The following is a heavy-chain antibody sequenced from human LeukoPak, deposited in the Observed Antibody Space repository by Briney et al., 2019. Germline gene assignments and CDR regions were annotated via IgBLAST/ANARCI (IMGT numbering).Heavy chain of an antibody. CDR2: VYYSGST. CDR3: ARNGIAANWFDP. Sequence: KASETLSLTCTVSGGSISYYYWTWIRQPPGKGLEWIGYVYYSGSTNYNPSLKSRVTISVDTSKNQFSLNLSSVTAADTAVYYCARNGIAANWFDPWGQGTLVTVSS. J-gene: IGHJ5*02. CDR1: GGSISYYY. D-gene: IGHD6-25*01. V-gene: IGHV4-59*01.